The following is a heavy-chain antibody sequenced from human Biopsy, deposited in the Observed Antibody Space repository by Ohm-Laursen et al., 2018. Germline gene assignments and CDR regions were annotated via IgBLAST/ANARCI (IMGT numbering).Heavy chain of an antibody. CDR3: ARLGSGDYFPTFFDF. J-gene: IGHJ4*02. Sequence: SHTLSLTCTVSSVSIHGGRYYWNWIRHHPGKGLEWIGNIFYSANTYYNPSLKSRVTISVDTSKNQFSLKLSSVTAVDTAVYYCARLGSGDYFPTFFDFWGQGALVTVSS. V-gene: IGHV4-31*03. CDR1: SVSIHGGRYY. D-gene: IGHD5-12*01. CDR2: IFYSANT.